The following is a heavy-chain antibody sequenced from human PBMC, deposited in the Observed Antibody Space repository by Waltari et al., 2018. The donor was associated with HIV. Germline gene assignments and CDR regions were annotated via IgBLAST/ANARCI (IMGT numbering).Heavy chain of an antibody. CDR2: IKEDGREI. CDR3: ARRQQLTD. CDR1: GFHFIGSW. Sequence: VRLVESGGGVVEPGGSLRSSCAASGFHFIGSWMTWVRQATGKGLEWVANIKEDGREIHYVDSVKGRFTISRDNAKNSLYLQMNSLRAEDTAVYYCARRQQLTDWGQGTLVTVSS. V-gene: IGHV3-7*01. D-gene: IGHD6-13*01. J-gene: IGHJ4*02.